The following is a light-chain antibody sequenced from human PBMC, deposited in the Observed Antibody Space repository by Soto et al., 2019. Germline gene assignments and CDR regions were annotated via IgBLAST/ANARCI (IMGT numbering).Light chain of an antibody. Sequence: QLVLTQPPSASGTPGQRVTIPCSGGTSIVGSNAVNWYHQLPGTAPKLLIYSNNQRPSGVPDRFSGSKSGTSASLAISGLQSEDEADYYCATWDDSLKGWVFGGGTKLTVL. J-gene: IGLJ3*02. CDR2: SNN. CDR1: TSIVGSNA. CDR3: ATWDDSLKGWV. V-gene: IGLV1-44*01.